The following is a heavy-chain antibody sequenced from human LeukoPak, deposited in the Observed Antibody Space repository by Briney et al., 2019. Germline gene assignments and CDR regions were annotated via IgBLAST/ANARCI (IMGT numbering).Heavy chain of an antibody. J-gene: IGHJ4*02. Sequence: GGSLRLSCAASGFTFSSCAMHWVRQAPGKGLEWVAVISYDGSNKYYADSVKGRFTISRDNSKNTLYLQMNSLRAEDTAVYYCARDQAPYCGGDCYFGYWGQGTLVTVSS. V-gene: IGHV3-30-3*01. CDR3: ARDQAPYCGGDCYFGY. CDR1: GFTFSSCA. CDR2: ISYDGSNK. D-gene: IGHD2-21*02.